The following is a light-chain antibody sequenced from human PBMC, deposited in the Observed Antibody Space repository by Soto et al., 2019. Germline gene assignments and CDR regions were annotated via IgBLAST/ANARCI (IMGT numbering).Light chain of an antibody. Sequence: IVLTQSPGTLSLSPGERATLSCRASQSVGSNFLAWYQQKRGQAPRILIYAASNRASGIPDRFSGSGSGSDFTLTIRRLEHEDFAVYYCQQYGSPPWAFGQGTRVEI. V-gene: IGKV3-20*01. CDR1: QSVGSNF. J-gene: IGKJ1*01. CDR2: AAS. CDR3: QQYGSPPWA.